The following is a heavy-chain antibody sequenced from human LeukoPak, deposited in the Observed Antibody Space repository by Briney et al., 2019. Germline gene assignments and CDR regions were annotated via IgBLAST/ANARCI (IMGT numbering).Heavy chain of an antibody. J-gene: IGHJ4*02. V-gene: IGHV1-24*01. D-gene: IGHD4-11*01. Sequence: ASVKVSCKVSGHTLSELTMYWVRQAPGKGLEWMGGFDPENGERMHARNFRGRVTMTEDTSTDTAYMELSSLRSEDTAVYFCATEMTSVVPDYWGQGTLVTVSS. CDR2: FDPENGER. CDR1: GHTLSELT. CDR3: ATEMTSVVPDY.